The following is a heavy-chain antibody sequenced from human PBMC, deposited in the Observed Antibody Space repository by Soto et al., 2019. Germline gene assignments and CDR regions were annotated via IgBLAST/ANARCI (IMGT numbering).Heavy chain of an antibody. D-gene: IGHD3-22*01. V-gene: IGHV3-7*01. CDR2: IKQDGSEK. CDR1: GFTFSSYS. CDR3: ARIYYYDSSGPYL. J-gene: IGHJ4*02. Sequence: GGSLRLSCAASGFTFSSYSMNWVRQAPGKGLEWVANIKQDGSEKYYVDSVKGRFTISRDNAKNSLYLQMNSLRAEDTAVYYCARIYYYDSSGPYLWGQGTLVTVSS.